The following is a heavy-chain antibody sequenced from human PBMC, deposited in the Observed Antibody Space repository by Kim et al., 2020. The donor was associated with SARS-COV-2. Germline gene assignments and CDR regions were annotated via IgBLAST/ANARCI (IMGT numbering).Heavy chain of an antibody. Sequence: RTDNAGSVKGRFTMSRDIAKNTLHLQMNSLRAEDTALYYCARVWELAFDHWGQGILVTVSA. J-gene: IGHJ4*02. D-gene: IGHD1-26*01. V-gene: IGHV3-53*01. CDR3: ARVWELAFDH. CDR2: RT.